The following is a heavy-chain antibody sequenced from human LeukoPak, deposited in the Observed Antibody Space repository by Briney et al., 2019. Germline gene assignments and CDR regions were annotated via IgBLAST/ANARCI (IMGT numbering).Heavy chain of an antibody. Sequence: SETLSLTCAVYVGSFSGYYWSWIRQPPGKGLEWIGEINHSGSTNYNPSLKSRVTISVDPSKSQFSLKLSSVTAADTAVYYCARVNYYDSSGSYWWFDPWGQGTLVTVSS. CDR1: VGSFSGYY. CDR2: INHSGST. J-gene: IGHJ5*02. CDR3: ARVNYYDSSGSYWWFDP. V-gene: IGHV4-34*01. D-gene: IGHD3-22*01.